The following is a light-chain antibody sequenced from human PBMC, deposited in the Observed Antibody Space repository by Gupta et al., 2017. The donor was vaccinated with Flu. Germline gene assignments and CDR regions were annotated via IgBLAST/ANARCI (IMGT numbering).Light chain of an antibody. CDR1: SGSIASNY. Sequence: MLTQPHSVSESPGKTVTISCTRSSGSIASNYVQWYQQRPGSAPTTVIYEDNQRPSGVPDRFSGSIDSSSNSASLTISGLKTEDEADYYCQSYDSSNRVFGGGTKLTVL. V-gene: IGLV6-57*03. CDR3: QSYDSSNRV. CDR2: EDN. J-gene: IGLJ3*02.